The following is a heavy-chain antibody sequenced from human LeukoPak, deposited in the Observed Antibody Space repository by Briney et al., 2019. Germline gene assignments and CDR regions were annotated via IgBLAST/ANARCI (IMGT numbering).Heavy chain of an antibody. CDR2: IYYSGST. CDR3: ARGRFDILTGYYLDY. D-gene: IGHD3-9*01. Sequence: PSETLSLTCTVSGGSITSYYWNWIRQPPGKGLERIGYIYYSGSTNYNPSLKSRVTISVDTSKNQFSLKLSSVTAADTAVYYCARGRFDILTGYYLDYRGQGILVTVSS. CDR1: GGSITSYY. J-gene: IGHJ4*02. V-gene: IGHV4-59*01.